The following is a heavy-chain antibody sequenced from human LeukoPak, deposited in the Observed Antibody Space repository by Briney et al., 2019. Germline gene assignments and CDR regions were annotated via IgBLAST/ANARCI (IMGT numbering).Heavy chain of an antibody. CDR1: GGSLSSYA. J-gene: IGHJ3*02. D-gene: IGHD4-23*01. CDR2: IIPMFQTA. V-gene: IGHV1-69*13. CDR3: ASPVHYVVNGFNI. Sequence: ASVKVSCKTSGGSLSSYAVSWVRQAPGQGLEWMGGIIPMFQTASYAQKFQGRVRITADASTNTFYMELSSLRNEDTAMYYCASPVHYVVNGFNIWGQGTMVTVSS.